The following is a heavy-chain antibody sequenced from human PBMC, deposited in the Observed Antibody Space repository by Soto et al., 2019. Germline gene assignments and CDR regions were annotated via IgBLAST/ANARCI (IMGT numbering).Heavy chain of an antibody. D-gene: IGHD6-13*01. CDR1: GGSISTENYY. J-gene: IGHJ2*01. CDR3: SRLIARADWYFDL. CDR2: IYYSGSA. V-gene: IGHV4-31*06. Sequence: SETLSLTCTVSGGSISTENYYWSWIRQHPGEGLEWIGYIYYSGSASYNPSLKSRVTMSVDRSENQFSLKLNSVTAADTAVYYVSRLIARADWYFDLWGRGTLVTVSS.